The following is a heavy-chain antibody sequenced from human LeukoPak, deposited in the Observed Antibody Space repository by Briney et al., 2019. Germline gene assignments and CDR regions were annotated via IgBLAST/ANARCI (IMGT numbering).Heavy chain of an antibody. D-gene: IGHD3-3*01. CDR2: ISSSSSTI. V-gene: IGHV3-48*04. CDR1: GFTFSSYS. Sequence: PGGSLRLSCAASGFTFSSYSMNWVRQAPGKGLEWVSYISSSSSTIYYADSVKGRFTISRDNAKNSLYLQMNSLRAEDTAVYYCTTAEWRTAHNYDFWSRGAFDIWGQGTMVTVSS. J-gene: IGHJ3*02. CDR3: TTAEWRTAHNYDFWSRGAFDI.